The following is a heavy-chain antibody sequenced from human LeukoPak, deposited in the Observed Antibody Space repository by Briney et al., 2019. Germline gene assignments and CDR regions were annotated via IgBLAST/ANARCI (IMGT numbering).Heavy chain of an antibody. J-gene: IGHJ4*02. CDR1: GFTFSSYS. CDR2: ISSSRSYI. V-gene: IGHV3-21*01. CDR3: VKDSSSGSYFDY. Sequence: KPGGSLRLSCAASGFTFSSYSMNWVRQAPGKWLEWVSSISSSRSYINYADSVKGRFTISRDNAKNSLSLQMNSLRAEDTAVYYCVKDSSSGSYFDYWGQGTLVTVSS. D-gene: IGHD3-10*01.